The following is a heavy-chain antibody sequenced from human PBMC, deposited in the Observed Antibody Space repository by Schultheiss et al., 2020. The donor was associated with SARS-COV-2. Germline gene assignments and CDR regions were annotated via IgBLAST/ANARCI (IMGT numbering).Heavy chain of an antibody. J-gene: IGHJ6*02. CDR1: GFTFSDYY. CDR3: GRGMDV. Sequence: GESLKISCAATGFTFSDYYMSWVRQAPGKGLEWVANIKQDGSEKYYVDSVKGRFTIYRDNAKNSLFLQMNSLRAEDTAVYYCGRGMDVWGQGTTVTVSS. V-gene: IGHV3-7*05. CDR2: IKQDGSEK.